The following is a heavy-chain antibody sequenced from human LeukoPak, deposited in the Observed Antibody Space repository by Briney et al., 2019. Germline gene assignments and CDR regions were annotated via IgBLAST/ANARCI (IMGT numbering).Heavy chain of an antibody. D-gene: IGHD1-1*01. Sequence: PGRSLRLSCAASGFTFDDYAMHWVRQAPGKGLEWVSGISWNSGSIGYADSVKGRFTISRDNAKNSLYLQMNSLRAEDTAVYYCAVHGGYPVDYWGQGTLVTVSS. CDR1: GFTFDDYA. J-gene: IGHJ4*02. V-gene: IGHV3-9*01. CDR3: AVHGGYPVDY. CDR2: ISWNSGSI.